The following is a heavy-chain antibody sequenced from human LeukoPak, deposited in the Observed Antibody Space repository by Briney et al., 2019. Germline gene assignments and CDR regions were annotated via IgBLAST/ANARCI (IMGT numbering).Heavy chain of an antibody. CDR3: ARGAIVGPLVSPAAS. CDR2: ISSSGSTI. CDR1: GFTFSSYS. Sequence: GGSLRLSCAASGFTFSSYSMSWIRQAPGKGLEWVSYISSSGSTIYYADSVKGRFTISRDNAKNSLCLQMNSLRAEDTAVYYCARGAIVGPLVSPAASWGQGTLVTASS. D-gene: IGHD1-26*01. J-gene: IGHJ5*02. V-gene: IGHV3-48*04.